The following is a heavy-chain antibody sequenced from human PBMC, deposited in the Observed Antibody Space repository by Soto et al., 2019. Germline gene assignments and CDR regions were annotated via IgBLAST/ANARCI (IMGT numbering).Heavy chain of an antibody. Sequence: GGSLRLSCAASGITFISYAMICFRHSPGKGLEWVSTVSGSGANTYYADSVKGRFTISRDNSENTLYLQMISLRAEDMAIYYCAKGPHSSGWHYFDYWGQGTLVTVSS. CDR1: GITFISYA. CDR2: VSGSGANT. CDR3: AKGPHSSGWHYFDY. V-gene: IGHV3-23*01. D-gene: IGHD6-19*01. J-gene: IGHJ4*02.